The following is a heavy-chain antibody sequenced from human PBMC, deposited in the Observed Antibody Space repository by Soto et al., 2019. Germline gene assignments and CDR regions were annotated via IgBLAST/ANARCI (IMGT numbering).Heavy chain of an antibody. CDR2: ISSSGSTI. CDR3: ARDCHNNWNPGYFDL. V-gene: IGHV3-48*03. D-gene: IGHD1-1*01. CDR1: GFTFSSYE. Sequence: HPGGSLRLSCAASGFTFSSYEMNWVRQAPGKGLEWVSYISSSGSTIYYADSVKGRFTISRDNAKNSLYLQMNSLRAEDTAVYYCARDCHNNWNPGYFDLWGRGTLVTVSS. J-gene: IGHJ2*01.